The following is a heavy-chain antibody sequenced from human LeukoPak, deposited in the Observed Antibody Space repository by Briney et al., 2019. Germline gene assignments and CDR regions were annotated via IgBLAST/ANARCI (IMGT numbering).Heavy chain of an antibody. CDR1: GGSISSYY. D-gene: IGHD3-22*01. V-gene: IGHV4-59*01. J-gene: IGHJ3*02. CDR3: ARDDSGGSLAFDI. CDR2: IYYSGST. Sequence: SETLSLTCTVSGGSISSYYWSWIQQPPGKGLEWIGYIYYSGSTNYNPSLKSRVTISVDTSKNQFSLKLSSVTAADTAVYYCARDDSGGSLAFDIWGQGTMVTVSS.